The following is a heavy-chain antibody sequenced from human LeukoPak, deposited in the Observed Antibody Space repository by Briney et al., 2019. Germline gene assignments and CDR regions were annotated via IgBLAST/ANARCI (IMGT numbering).Heavy chain of an antibody. V-gene: IGHV4-61*01. D-gene: IGHD1-26*01. CDR3: ARAAYSGSYPSDY. CDR2: IYYSGST. CDR1: GGSVNSGSYY. Sequence: PSETLSLTWTVSGGSVNSGSYYWHWIRQPPGKGLEWIGYIYYSGSTNYNPSLKSRVTISVDTAKNQFSLKLSSVTAADTAVYYCARAAYSGSYPSDYWGQGTLVTVSS. J-gene: IGHJ4*02.